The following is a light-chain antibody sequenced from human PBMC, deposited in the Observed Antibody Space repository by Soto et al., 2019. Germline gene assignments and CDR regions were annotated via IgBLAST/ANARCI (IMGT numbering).Light chain of an antibody. CDR2: DAS. J-gene: IGKJ4*01. Sequence: EIVLTQSPATLSLSPGERAALSCRASQSVSSYLAWYQQKPGQAPRLLIYDASKRATGIPARFSSSGSVTDFTLTISSLQPEDCAVYFCQQRSNWPSTFGGGTKVEI. CDR1: QSVSSY. V-gene: IGKV3-11*01. CDR3: QQRSNWPST.